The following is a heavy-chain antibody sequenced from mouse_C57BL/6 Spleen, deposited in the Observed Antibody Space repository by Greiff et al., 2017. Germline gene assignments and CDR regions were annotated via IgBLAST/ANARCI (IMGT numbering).Heavy chain of an antibody. CDR3: ANGYDGYAMDY. CDR1: GYTFTSYW. J-gene: IGHJ4*01. V-gene: IGHV1-7*01. CDR2: INPSSGYT. D-gene: IGHD2-2*01. Sequence: QVQLKQSGAELAKPGASVKLSRKASGYTFTSYWMHWVKQRPGQGLEWIGYINPSSGYTKYNQKFKDKATLTADKSSSTAYMQLSSLTYEDSAVYYCANGYDGYAMDYWGQGTSVTVSS.